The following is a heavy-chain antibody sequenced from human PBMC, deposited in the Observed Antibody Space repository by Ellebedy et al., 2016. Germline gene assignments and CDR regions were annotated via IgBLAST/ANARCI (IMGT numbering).Heavy chain of an antibody. V-gene: IGHV1-46*04. J-gene: IGHJ5*02. CDR2: INPSGGST. Sequence: ASVKVSCKASGYTLTSYYMHWVRQAPGQGLEWMGIINPSGGSTSYAQKLQGRVTMTRDTSTSTVYMELSSLTSEGTAMYYCVRGGSTMVTSPEFDPWGQGTLVTVSS. D-gene: IGHD4-17*01. CDR3: VRGGSTMVTSPEFDP. CDR1: GYTLTSYY.